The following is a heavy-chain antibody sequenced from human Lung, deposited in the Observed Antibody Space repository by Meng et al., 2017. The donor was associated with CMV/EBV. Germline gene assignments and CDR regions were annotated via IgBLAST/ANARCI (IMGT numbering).Heavy chain of an antibody. J-gene: IGHJ6*02. D-gene: IGHD2/OR15-2a*01. Sequence: LXXAASGFTFSNAWMSWVRQAPGKGLEWVGRIKSKTDGGTTDYAAPVKGRFTISRDDSKNTLYLQMNSLKTEDTAVYYCTTEEYFSYYYGMDVWGQGTTVXVSS. CDR1: GFTFSNAW. CDR3: TTEEYFSYYYGMDV. CDR2: IKSKTDGGTT. V-gene: IGHV3-15*01.